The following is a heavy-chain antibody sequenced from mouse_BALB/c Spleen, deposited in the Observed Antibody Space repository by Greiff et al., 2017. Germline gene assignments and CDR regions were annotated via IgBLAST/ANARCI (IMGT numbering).Heavy chain of an antibody. D-gene: IGHD1-1*01. Sequence: EVKLMESGPGLVKPSQSLSLTCSVTGYSITSGYYWNWIRQFPGNKLEWMGYISYDGSNNYNPSLKNRISITRDTSKNQFFLKLNSVTTEDTATYYCARGKYYEAMDYWGQGTSVTVSS. CDR1: GYSITSGYY. CDR3: ARGKYYEAMDY. J-gene: IGHJ4*01. V-gene: IGHV3-6*02. CDR2: ISYDGSN.